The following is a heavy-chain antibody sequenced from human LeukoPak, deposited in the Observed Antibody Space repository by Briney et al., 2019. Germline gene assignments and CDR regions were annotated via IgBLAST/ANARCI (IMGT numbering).Heavy chain of an antibody. CDR2: IYYSGST. V-gene: IGHV4-39*01. CDR3: SSSGYLGDY. D-gene: IGHD3-22*01. Sequence: SETLSLTCTVSGGSISSSSYYWGWIRQPPGKGLEWIGSIYYSGSTYYNPSLKSRVTISVDTSKNQFSLKRSSVTAADTAVYYCSSSGYLGDYWGQGTLVTVSS. CDR1: GGSISSSSYY. J-gene: IGHJ4*02.